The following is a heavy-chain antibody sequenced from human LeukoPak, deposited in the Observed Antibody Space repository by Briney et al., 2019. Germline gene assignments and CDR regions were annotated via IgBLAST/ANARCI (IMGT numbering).Heavy chain of an antibody. V-gene: IGHV1-2*02. CDR1: GYTFTAYY. CDR2: IDSKNGDT. Sequence: ASVTVSCKASGYTFTAYYMHWVRQAPGQGLEWMGWIDSKNGDTKYAQKFQSRLTISRDTSIGIAYMELSRLRSDDTAVFYCTREARAGNWFDPWGQGTPVTVSS. CDR3: TREARAGNWFDP. D-gene: IGHD5-12*01. J-gene: IGHJ5*02.